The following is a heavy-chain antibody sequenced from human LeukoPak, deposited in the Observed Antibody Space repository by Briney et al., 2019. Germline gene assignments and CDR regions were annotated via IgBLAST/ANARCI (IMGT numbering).Heavy chain of an antibody. CDR2: IKEDGSDK. V-gene: IGHV3-7*05. Sequence: GGSLRLSCAASGFTFSTFWMTWVRQAPGKGLEWVANIKEDGSDKYYVDSLKGRFIISRDNAKNSLLLQMNSLRVEDTAVYYCARGVGYRSGWFDYWGQGTLVIVSS. CDR1: GFTFSTFW. J-gene: IGHJ4*02. CDR3: ARGVGYRSGWFDY. D-gene: IGHD6-19*01.